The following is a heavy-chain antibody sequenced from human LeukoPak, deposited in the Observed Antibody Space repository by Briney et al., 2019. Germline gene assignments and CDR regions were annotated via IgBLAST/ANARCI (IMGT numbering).Heavy chain of an antibody. V-gene: IGHV3-21*01. Sequence: PGGSLRLSCAASGFTFSSYSMNWVRQAPGKGLEWVSSISSSSSYIYYADSVKGRFTISRDNAKNSLYLQMNSLRAEDTAVYYCARVDYMVRGRKAMMVDFWGQGTLVTVSS. CDR2: ISSSSSYI. CDR1: GFTFSSYS. D-gene: IGHD3-10*01. CDR3: ARVDYMVRGRKAMMVDF. J-gene: IGHJ4*02.